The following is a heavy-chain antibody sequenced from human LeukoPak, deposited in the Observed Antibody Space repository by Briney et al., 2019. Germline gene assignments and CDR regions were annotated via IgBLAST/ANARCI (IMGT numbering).Heavy chain of an antibody. D-gene: IGHD3-22*01. CDR1: GGSISSYY. V-gene: IGHV4-59*01. CDR2: IYYSGST. CDR3: ARDRRDYYDSSGWPYYFDY. Sequence: PSETLSLTCTVSGGSISSYYGSWIRQLPGKGLEWIGYIYYSGSTNYNPSLKSRVTISVDTSKNQFSLKLSSVTAADTAVYYCARDRRDYYDSSGWPYYFDYWGQGTLVTVSS. J-gene: IGHJ4*02.